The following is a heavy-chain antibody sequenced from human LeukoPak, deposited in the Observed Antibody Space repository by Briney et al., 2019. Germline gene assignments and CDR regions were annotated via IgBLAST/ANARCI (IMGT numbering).Heavy chain of an antibody. CDR1: GGSLSSSDHY. Sequence: KASQTLSLTCTVSGGSLSSSDHYWSWIRQPPGKGLEWIAYIYYSGTTYYNPSLKSRVSISVDTSKNQFSLKLSSVTAADTAVCYCARGDSSSWSFKIWGQGTLVTVSS. D-gene: IGHD6-13*01. CDR3: ARGDSSSWSFKI. V-gene: IGHV4-30-4*01. CDR2: IYYSGTT. J-gene: IGHJ4*02.